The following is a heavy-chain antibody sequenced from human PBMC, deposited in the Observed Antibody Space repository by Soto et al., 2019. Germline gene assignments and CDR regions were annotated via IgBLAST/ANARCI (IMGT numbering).Heavy chain of an antibody. CDR3: ARRTIAYWYFDL. CDR2: MNANSGNT. Sequence: QVQLVQSGAEVKKPGASVKVSCKASGYTFTSYDINWVRPATGQGLEWMGWMNANSGNTGYAQKFQGRVTMTRDTSMSTAYMELSSLTSEDTAVYYCARRTIAYWYFDLWGRGTLVTVSS. D-gene: IGHD1-1*01. CDR1: GYTFTSYD. J-gene: IGHJ2*01. V-gene: IGHV1-8*01.